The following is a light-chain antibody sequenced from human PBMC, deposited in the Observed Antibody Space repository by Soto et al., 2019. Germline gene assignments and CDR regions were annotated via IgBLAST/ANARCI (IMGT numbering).Light chain of an antibody. CDR3: SAYTGVNPSYV. V-gene: IGLV2-8*01. CDR1: SSDVGGYDY. J-gene: IGLJ1*01. Sequence: QSALTQPPSASGSPGQSVTISCTGTSSDVGGYDYVSWYQQHPGKAPKLMIYEVTIRPSGVSDRFSGYKSGNTAPLTVSGLQAEDEADYYCSAYTGVNPSYVLRXGTKVTVL. CDR2: EVT.